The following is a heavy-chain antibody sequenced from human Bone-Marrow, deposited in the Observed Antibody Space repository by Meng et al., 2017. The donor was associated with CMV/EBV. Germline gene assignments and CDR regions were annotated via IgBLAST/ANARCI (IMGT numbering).Heavy chain of an antibody. D-gene: IGHD2-2*01. J-gene: IGHJ5*02. CDR1: GGSISSYY. CDR2: IYYSGST. Sequence: GSLRLSCTVSGGSISSYYWSWIRQPPGKGLEWIGYIYYSGSTYYNPSLKSRVTISVDTSKNQFSLKLSSVTAADTAVYYCARLLGYCSSTSCQFDPWGQGTLVTVSS. V-gene: IGHV4-59*12. CDR3: ARLLGYCSSTSCQFDP.